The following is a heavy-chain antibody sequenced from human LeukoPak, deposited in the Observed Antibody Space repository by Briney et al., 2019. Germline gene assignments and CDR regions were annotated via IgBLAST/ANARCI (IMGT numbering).Heavy chain of an antibody. CDR2: IYYSGST. CDR3: ARGERGYSYGSYYYYMDV. J-gene: IGHJ6*03. Sequence: AETLSLTCTVSGASISSYCWSWVRQPPGKGLEWNGYIYYSGSTNYNPSLKSRVTISVDTSKNQFSLKLSSVTAADTAVYYCARGERGYSYGSYYYYMDVWGKGTTVTVSS. CDR1: GASISSYC. D-gene: IGHD5-18*01. V-gene: IGHV4-59*01.